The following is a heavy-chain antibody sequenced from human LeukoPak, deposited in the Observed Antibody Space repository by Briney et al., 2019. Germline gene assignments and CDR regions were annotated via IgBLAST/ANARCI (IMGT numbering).Heavy chain of an antibody. D-gene: IGHD6-13*01. CDR1: GGSISSGSYY. CDR2: IYTSGST. CDR3: ARRNSSSWVPGAFDI. Sequence: SETLSLTCTVSGGSISSGSYYWSWIRQPAGKGLEWIGRIYTSGSTNYNPSLKSRVTISVDTSKNQFSLKLSSVTAADTAVYYCARRNSSSWVPGAFDIWGQGTVVTVSS. V-gene: IGHV4-61*02. J-gene: IGHJ3*02.